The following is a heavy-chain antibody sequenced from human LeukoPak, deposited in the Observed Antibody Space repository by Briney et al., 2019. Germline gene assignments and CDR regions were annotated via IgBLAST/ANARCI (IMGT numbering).Heavy chain of an antibody. V-gene: IGHV4-39*07. CDR2: IYYSGNA. CDR1: GGSISSSSYY. Sequence: SETLSLTCTVSGGSISSSSYYWGWIRQPPGKGLEWIASIYYSGNAYYNPSLKSRVAISLDTSKNHFSLKLSSVTAADTAVYYCARAFREGIAVAGFPFDYWGQGTLVTVSS. D-gene: IGHD6-19*01. J-gene: IGHJ4*02. CDR3: ARAFREGIAVAGFPFDY.